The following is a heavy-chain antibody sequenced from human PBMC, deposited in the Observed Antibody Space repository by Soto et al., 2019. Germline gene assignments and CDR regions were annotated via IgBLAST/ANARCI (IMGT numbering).Heavy chain of an antibody. CDR3: ARAFRDYNYYDSSGYYSHPDY. CDR2: ISAYNGNT. CDR1: GYTFTSYG. Sequence: ASVKVSCKASGYTFTSYGISWVRQAPGQGLEWMGWISAYNGNTNYAQKLQGRVTMTTDTSTSTAYMELRSLRSDDTAVCYCARAFRDYNYYDSSGYYSHPDYWGQGTLVTVSS. J-gene: IGHJ4*02. D-gene: IGHD3-22*01. V-gene: IGHV1-18*01.